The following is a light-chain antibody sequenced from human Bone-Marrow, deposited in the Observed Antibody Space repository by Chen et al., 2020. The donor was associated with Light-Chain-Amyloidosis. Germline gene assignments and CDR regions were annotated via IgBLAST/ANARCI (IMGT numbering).Light chain of an antibody. V-gene: IGLV2-14*01. CDR3: SSYTSSSTSWV. J-gene: IGLJ3*02. CDR2: EVS. Sequence: QSALTQPASVSGSPGQSIALSSTGTSSDVGSYNYVSWYQQHPGKAAKLMLYEVSNRPSGVSNRFSGSKSGNTASLTISVLQAEDEADYYCSSYTSSSTSWVFGGGTKLTVL. CDR1: SSDVGSYNY.